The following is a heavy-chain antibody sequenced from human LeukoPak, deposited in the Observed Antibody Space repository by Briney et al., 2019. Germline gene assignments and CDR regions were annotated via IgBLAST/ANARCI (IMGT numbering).Heavy chain of an antibody. CDR2: IYYSGST. Sequence: PSETLSLTCTVSGGSISSSSYYWGWIRQPPGKGLEWIGSIYYSGSTYYNPSLKSRVTISVDTSKNQFSLKLSSVTAADTAVYYCARNNYYDSSGYRSDYYYYYMDVWGKGTTVTVSS. D-gene: IGHD3-22*01. J-gene: IGHJ6*03. CDR3: ARNNYYDSSGYRSDYYYYYMDV. CDR1: GGSISSSSYY. V-gene: IGHV4-39*07.